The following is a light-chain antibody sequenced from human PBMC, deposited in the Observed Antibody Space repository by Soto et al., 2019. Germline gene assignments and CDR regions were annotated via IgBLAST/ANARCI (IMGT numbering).Light chain of an antibody. V-gene: IGKV3-15*01. CDR1: QSVSSN. CDR3: QQYKNWPPWT. Sequence: EIVLTQSPATLSVSPGEGATLSCRPSQSVSSNLAWYQQKPARPPRLLIHGASTRATGTPARFSGSGSGTEFTLTISSLQSEDSAVYYCQQYKNWPPWTFGQGTKVEVK. J-gene: IGKJ1*01. CDR2: GAS.